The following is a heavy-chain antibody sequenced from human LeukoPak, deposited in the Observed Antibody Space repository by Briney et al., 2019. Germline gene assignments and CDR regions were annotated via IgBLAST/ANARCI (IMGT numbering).Heavy chain of an antibody. CDR3: ASNYYDSSGLLDY. Sequence: SVKLSCKASGGTFSSYAISWVRQAPGQGLEWMGGIIPIFGTANYAQKFQGRVTITTDEAKCTDYMELRRLRSEDTAVYYCASNYYDSSGLLDYWGQGTLVTVSS. J-gene: IGHJ4*02. CDR1: GGTFSSYA. D-gene: IGHD3-22*01. V-gene: IGHV1-69*05. CDR2: IIPIFGTA.